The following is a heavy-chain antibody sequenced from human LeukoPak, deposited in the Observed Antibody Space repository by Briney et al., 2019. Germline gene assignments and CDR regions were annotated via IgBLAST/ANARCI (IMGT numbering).Heavy chain of an antibody. CDR3: AGRGSGSYFDY. D-gene: IGHD3-10*01. CDR1: GFTFSSYW. Sequence: GGSLRLSCAASGFTFSSYWMSWVRQAPGKGLEWVSAISGSGGSTYYADSVKGRFTISRDNAKNTLYLQMNRLRAEDTAVYYCAGRGSGSYFDYWGQGTLVTVSS. V-gene: IGHV3-23*01. CDR2: ISGSGGST. J-gene: IGHJ4*02.